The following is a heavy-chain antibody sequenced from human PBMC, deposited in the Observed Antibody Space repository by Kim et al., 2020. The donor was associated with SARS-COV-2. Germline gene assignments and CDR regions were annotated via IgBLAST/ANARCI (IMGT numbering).Heavy chain of an antibody. J-gene: IGHJ4*02. CDR3: GRDRVPVQETVFDY. D-gene: IGHD2-2*01. Sequence: ADSVKGRITISRDNAKNSLYLQRNSLSAEDTAVYYCGRDRVPVQETVFDYWGQGTLVTVSS. V-gene: IGHV3-21*01.